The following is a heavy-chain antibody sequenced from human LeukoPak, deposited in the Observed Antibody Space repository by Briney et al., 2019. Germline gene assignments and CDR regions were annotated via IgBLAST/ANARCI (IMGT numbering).Heavy chain of an antibody. CDR1: GFTVSSNY. J-gene: IGHJ4*02. V-gene: IGHV3-53*05. CDR3: ARGDDSSGYYYDY. CDR2: IYSGGST. D-gene: IGHD3-22*01. Sequence: PGGSLRLSCAASGFTVSSNYMSWVRQAPGKGLEWVSVIYSGGSTYYADSVKGRFTISRDNSKNTLYLQMNSLRAEDTAVYYCARGDDSSGYYYDYWGQGTLVTVSS.